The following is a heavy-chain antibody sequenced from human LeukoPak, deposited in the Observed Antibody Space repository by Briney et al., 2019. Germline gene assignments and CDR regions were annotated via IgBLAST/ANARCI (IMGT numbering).Heavy chain of an antibody. D-gene: IGHD6-25*01. V-gene: IGHV3-74*01. Sequence: PGGSLRLSCAASGFTFSRYWMHWVRQAPGKGLVWVSGINSDGTSTNYANSVKGRFTISRDNARNTLYLQMSSLRAEDTAVYYCANKAAVDAFDIWGQGTMVSVSS. CDR2: INSDGTST. CDR3: ANKAAVDAFDI. CDR1: GFTFSRYW. J-gene: IGHJ3*02.